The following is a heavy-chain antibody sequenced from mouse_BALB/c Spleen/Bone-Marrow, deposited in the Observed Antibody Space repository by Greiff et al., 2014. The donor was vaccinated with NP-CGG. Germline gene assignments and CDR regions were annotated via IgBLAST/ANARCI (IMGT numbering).Heavy chain of an antibody. Sequence: EVQVVESGPELVKPGASVKMSCKASGYTFTSYVIRWVKQTPGQGLEWIGYINPYNDGTKYNEKFNGQATLTSDKSSSTAYIELSSLTSEDTAVNYGARGGYYGTSRYWYIDVWGAGTTVTVSS. J-gene: IGHJ1*01. CDR3: ARGGYYGTSRYWYIDV. V-gene: IGHV1-14*01. CDR1: GYTFTSYV. D-gene: IGHD1-1*01. CDR2: INPYNDGT.